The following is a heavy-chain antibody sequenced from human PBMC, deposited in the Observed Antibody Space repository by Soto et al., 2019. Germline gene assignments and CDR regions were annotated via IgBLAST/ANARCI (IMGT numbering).Heavy chain of an antibody. CDR2: IGAAGDP. Sequence: EVQLVESGGGLVQPGGSLRLSCAASGFTFSNYDMHWVRQVTGKGLEWVSAIGAAGDPYYPGSVKGRFTISKENAKNSLYIQMNSLRAGDTAVYDCARSESHNSGWYGPNFCYFNLWGRGTLVTVSS. V-gene: IGHV3-13*05. CDR1: GFTFSNYD. D-gene: IGHD6-19*01. J-gene: IGHJ2*01. CDR3: ARSESHNSGWYGPNFCYFNL.